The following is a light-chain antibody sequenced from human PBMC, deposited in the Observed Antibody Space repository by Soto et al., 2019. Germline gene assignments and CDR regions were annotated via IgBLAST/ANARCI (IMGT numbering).Light chain of an antibody. CDR2: DVS. V-gene: IGKV3-15*01. CDR3: QQYNNWPFS. CDR1: QGVTTN. J-gene: IGKJ5*01. Sequence: EIVMTQSPASLSVSPGERVTLSCRAGQGVTTNFAWYQQKPGQSPGLLIYDVSTRATGVPARFSGTGSETDFTLTISGLQSEDSAVYFCQQYNNWPFSFGQGTRLEI.